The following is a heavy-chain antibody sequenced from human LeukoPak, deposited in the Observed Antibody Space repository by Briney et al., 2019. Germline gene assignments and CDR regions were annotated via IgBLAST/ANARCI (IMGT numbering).Heavy chain of an antibody. J-gene: IGHJ3*02. D-gene: IGHD3-10*01. V-gene: IGHV3-13*01. CDR3: AREMSGSNDAFDI. CDR2: IYEAGNT. CDR1: GFTPSTYD. Sequence: GGSLRLSCAASGFTPSTYDMHWVRQVTGEALEWVSMIYEAGNTYYTGSVKGRFTISRENAKNSLYLQMHGLTAGDTAVYYCAREMSGSNDAFDIWGPGTMVTVSS.